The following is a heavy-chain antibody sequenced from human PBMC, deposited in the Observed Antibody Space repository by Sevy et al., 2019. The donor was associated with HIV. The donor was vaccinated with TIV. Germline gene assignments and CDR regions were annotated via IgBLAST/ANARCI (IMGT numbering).Heavy chain of an antibody. V-gene: IGHV1-18*01. CDR2: ISAYNGNT. Sequence: ASVKVSCKASGYTFTSYGISWVRQAPGQGLEWMGWISAYNGNTNYAQKLQGRVTMTTDTSTSTAYTERRSLRSDDTAVYYCGRARKGWGYSGWARSPYYFDYWGQGTLVTVSS. D-gene: IGHD6-13*01. CDR3: GRARKGWGYSGWARSPYYFDY. CDR1: GYTFTSYG. J-gene: IGHJ4*02.